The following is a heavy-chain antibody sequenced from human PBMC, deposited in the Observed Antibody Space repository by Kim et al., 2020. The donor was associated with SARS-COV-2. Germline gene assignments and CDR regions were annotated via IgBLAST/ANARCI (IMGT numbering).Heavy chain of an antibody. J-gene: IGHJ5*02. Sequence: SETLSLTCSVSGVYIKETADYWAWIRQPPGKGLEWIGSIYYSGSTYYNESLNTRVTLSVDTSKDQFSLTVSSVTAADTAVYYCARHMVLRTPDNRFDPWG. CDR3: ARHMVLRTPDNRFDP. CDR1: GVYIKETADY. V-gene: IGHV4-39*01. D-gene: IGHD1-7*01. CDR2: IYYSGST.